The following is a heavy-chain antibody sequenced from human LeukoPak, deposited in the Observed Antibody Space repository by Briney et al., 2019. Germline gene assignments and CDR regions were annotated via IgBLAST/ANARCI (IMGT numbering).Heavy chain of an antibody. CDR1: GFTFSDYY. CDR2: ISSSGSTI. D-gene: IGHD1-26*01. V-gene: IGHV3-11*01. J-gene: IGHJ5*02. Sequence: GGSLRLSCAASGFTFSDYYMSWIRQAPGKGLEWVSYISSSGSTIYYADSVKGRFTISRDNAKNSLYLQMNSLRAEDTAVYYCARDYNPRPSIVEATWEGFDPWGQGTLVTVSS. CDR3: ARDYNPRPSIVEATWEGFDP.